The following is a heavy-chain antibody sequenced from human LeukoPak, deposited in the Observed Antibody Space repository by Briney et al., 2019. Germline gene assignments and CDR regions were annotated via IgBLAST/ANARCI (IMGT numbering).Heavy chain of an antibody. CDR1: GGSISSYY. J-gene: IGHJ4*02. D-gene: IGHD6-13*01. CDR3: ARGVYIAAAQYAY. V-gene: IGHV4-59*08. Sequence: SETLSLTCTVSGGSISSYYWSWIRQPPGKGLEWIGYIYSRGTTNYNPSLKSRVTISVDTSKNQFSLKLSSVTAADTAVYYCARGVYIAAAQYAYWGQGTLVTVSS. CDR2: IYSRGTT.